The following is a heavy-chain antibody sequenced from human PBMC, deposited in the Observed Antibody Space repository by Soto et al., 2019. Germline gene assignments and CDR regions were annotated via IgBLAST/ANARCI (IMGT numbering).Heavy chain of an antibody. CDR1: GFSLTTSGVG. CDR2: MYWDDDK. CDR3: AHRTTTVTWWFDP. Sequence: QITLKQSGPTLVKPTQTLTLTCTFSGFSLTTSGVGVVWIRQPPGKALEWLALMYWDDDKRYSPTLKSRLTSTKNSSKIQVVLTMPTMHPSDTATYFFAHRTTTVTWWFDPWGQGTLVTVSS. V-gene: IGHV2-5*02. J-gene: IGHJ5*02. D-gene: IGHD4-17*01.